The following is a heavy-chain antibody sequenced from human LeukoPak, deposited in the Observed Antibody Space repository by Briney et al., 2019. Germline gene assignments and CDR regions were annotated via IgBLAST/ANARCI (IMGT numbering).Heavy chain of an antibody. J-gene: IGHJ4*02. D-gene: IGHD6-6*01. CDR3: ARVAAQLGSADY. V-gene: IGHV4-34*01. CDR2: INHSGGT. CDR1: GGSFSGYY. Sequence: SETLSLTCAVYGGSFSGYYWSWIRQPPGKGLEWIGEINHSGGTNYNPSLKSRVTISVDTSKNQFSLKLSSVTAADTAVYYCARVAAQLGSADYWGQGTLSPSPQ.